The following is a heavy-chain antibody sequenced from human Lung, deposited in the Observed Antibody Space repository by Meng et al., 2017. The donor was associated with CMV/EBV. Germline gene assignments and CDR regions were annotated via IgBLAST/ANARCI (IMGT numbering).Heavy chain of an antibody. CDR2: ISSSSSTI. V-gene: IGHV3-48*04. J-gene: IGHJ6*02. CDR1: GFTFSSYS. D-gene: IGHD3-3*01. Sequence: GGSLRLSCAASGFTFSSYSMNWVRQAPGKGLEWVSYISSSSSTIYYADSVKGRFTISRDNAKNSLYLQMNNLRAEDTAVYYCARAFPTDDFWSGYYPGYYGMDVWGQGTTVTVSS. CDR3: ARAFPTDDFWSGYYPGYYGMDV.